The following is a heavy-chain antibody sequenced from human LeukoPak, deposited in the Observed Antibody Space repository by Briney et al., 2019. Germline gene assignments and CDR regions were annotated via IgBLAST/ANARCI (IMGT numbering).Heavy chain of an antibody. CDR2: MNPNSGNT. V-gene: IGHV1-18*01. CDR1: GYTFTSYD. J-gene: IGHJ4*02. D-gene: IGHD3-22*01. CDR3: ARDARSYYYDSSGYPLDY. Sequence: ASVKVSCKASGYTFTSYDINWVRQATGQGLEWMGWMNPNSGNTNYAQKLQGRVTMTTDTSTSTAYMELRSLRSDDTAVYYCARDARSYYYDSSGYPLDYWGQGTLVTVSS.